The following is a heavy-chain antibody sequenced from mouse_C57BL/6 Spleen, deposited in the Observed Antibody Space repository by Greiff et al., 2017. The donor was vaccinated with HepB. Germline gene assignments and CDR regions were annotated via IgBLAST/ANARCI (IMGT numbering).Heavy chain of an antibody. CDR3: ARMGTTVTDYYAMDY. V-gene: IGHV2-2*01. D-gene: IGHD1-1*01. CDR1: GFSLTSYG. J-gene: IGHJ4*01. CDR2: IWSGGST. Sequence: QVQLKESGPGLVQPSQSLSITCTVSGFSLTSYGVHWVRQSPGKGLEWLGVIWSGGSTDYNAAFISRLSISKDNSKSQVFFKMNSLQADDTAIYYCARMGTTVTDYYAMDYWGQGTSVTVSS.